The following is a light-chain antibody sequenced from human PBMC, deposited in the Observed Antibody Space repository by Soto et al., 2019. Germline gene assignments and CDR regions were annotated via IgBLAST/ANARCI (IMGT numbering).Light chain of an antibody. Sequence: DIQLTQSPASLSASVGDRVTITCRASQVISNYLAWYQQKPGAPPKLLIYAVYVLQSGVPSRFSGSASGTEFTITISTLQPEDAATYYCQKYNSAPLTFGQGTRL. CDR3: QKYNSAPLT. CDR1: QVISNY. J-gene: IGKJ5*01. V-gene: IGKV1-27*01. CDR2: AVY.